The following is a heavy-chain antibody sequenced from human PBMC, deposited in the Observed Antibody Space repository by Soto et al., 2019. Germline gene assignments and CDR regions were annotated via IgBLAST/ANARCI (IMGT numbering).Heavy chain of an antibody. CDR3: ASQYQLPHMLYYGMDV. J-gene: IGHJ6*02. CDR1: GGSFSGYY. Sequence: SETLSLTCAVYGGSFSGYYWSWIRQPPGKGLEWIGEINHSGSTNYNPSLKSRVTISVDTSKNQFSLKLSSVTAADTAVFYCASQYQLPHMLYYGMDVWGQGTTVTVSS. D-gene: IGHD2-2*01. V-gene: IGHV4-34*01. CDR2: INHSGST.